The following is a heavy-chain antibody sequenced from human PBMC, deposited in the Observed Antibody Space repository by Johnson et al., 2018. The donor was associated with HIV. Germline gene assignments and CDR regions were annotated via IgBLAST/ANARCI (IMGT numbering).Heavy chain of an antibody. CDR1: GFTCSSYA. V-gene: IGHV3-30-3*01. CDR3: AREYYDSSGYYYGGVSAFDI. CDR2: ISYDGSNN. J-gene: IGHJ3*02. Sequence: HVQLVESGGGVVQPGRSLRLSCAASGFTCSSYAMHWVRQAPGKGLEWVAVISYDGSNNYYADSVKGRFTISRDNSKNTLYLQMNSLRAEDTAVYYCAREYYDSSGYYYGGVSAFDIWGQGTMVTVSS. D-gene: IGHD3-22*01.